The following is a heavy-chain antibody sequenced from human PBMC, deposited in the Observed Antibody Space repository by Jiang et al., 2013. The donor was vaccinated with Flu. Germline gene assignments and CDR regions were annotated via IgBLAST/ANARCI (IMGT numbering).Heavy chain of an antibody. CDR2: IYHSGST. Sequence: LLKPSETLSLTCTVSGYSISSGYYWGWIRQPPGKRLEWIGSIYHSGSTYYNPSLKSRVTISVDTSKNQFSLKLSSVTAADTAVYYCARGGGFRSSGWYNPLLPDVWGQGTTVTVSS. V-gene: IGHV4-38-2*02. J-gene: IGHJ6*02. CDR3: ARGGGFRSSGWYNPLLPDV. D-gene: IGHD6-19*01. CDR1: GYSISSGYY.